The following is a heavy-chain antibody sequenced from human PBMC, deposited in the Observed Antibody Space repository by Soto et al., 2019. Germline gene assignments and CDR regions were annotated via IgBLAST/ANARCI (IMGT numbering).Heavy chain of an antibody. V-gene: IGHV1-69*04. Sequence: QVQLVQSGAEVKKPGSSVKVSCKASGGTFSSYVMTWVRQAPGQGLEWMGRIIPMFGITDYAPKFQGRVKITADKSTATAYMELSSLRSEDTAIYYCARDRALNKAAVGMAHGGQGSLVTVSS. D-gene: IGHD6-13*01. J-gene: IGHJ4*02. CDR1: GGTFSSYV. CDR2: IIPMFGIT. CDR3: ARDRALNKAAVGMAH.